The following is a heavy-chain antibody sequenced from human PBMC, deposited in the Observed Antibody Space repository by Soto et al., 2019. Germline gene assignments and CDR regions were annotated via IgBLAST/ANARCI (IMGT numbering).Heavy chain of an antibody. D-gene: IGHD6-13*01. CDR2: IYYSGST. V-gene: IGHV4-30-4*01. Sequence: SEPLSLTCTVFGGSISSGDYYWSWIRQPPGKGLEWIGYIYYSGSTYYNPSLKSRVTISVDTSKNQFSLKLSSVTAADTAVYYCDREAYSSSWIDYWGQGTLVTVSS. CDR1: GGSISSGDYY. CDR3: DREAYSSSWIDY. J-gene: IGHJ4*02.